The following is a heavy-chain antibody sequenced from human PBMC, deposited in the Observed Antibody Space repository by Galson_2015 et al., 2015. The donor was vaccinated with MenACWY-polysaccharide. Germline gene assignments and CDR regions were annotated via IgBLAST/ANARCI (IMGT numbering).Heavy chain of an antibody. D-gene: IGHD3-10*01. Sequence: SLRPSCAASGFPFSTYGLHWVRQAPGKGLEWVAVIWAAGRNQYYADSVNGRFSISRDNSKNTLSLQLNRLRADDTAVYYCVRERGPFDGFEIWGQGTMVTVSS. CDR3: VRERGPFDGFEI. J-gene: IGHJ3*02. V-gene: IGHV3-33*01. CDR1: GFPFSTYG. CDR2: IWAAGRNQ.